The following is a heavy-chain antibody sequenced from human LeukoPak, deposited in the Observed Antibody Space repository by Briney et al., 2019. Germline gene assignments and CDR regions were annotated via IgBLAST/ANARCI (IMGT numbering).Heavy chain of an antibody. J-gene: IGHJ4*02. V-gene: IGHV4-39*07. CDR1: AASISSSYYY. CDR3: ARDNNLQLGFDY. D-gene: IGHD6-13*01. Sequence: SETLSLTCTVSAASISSSYYYWGWLRQPPGKGLEWIGSIYYSGSTYYNPSLKSRVTISVDTSKNQFSLKLSSVTAADTAVYYCARDNNLQLGFDYWGQGTLVTVSS. CDR2: IYYSGST.